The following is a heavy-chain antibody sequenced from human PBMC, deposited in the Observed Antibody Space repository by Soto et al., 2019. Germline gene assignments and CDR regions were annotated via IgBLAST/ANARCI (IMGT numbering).Heavy chain of an antibody. Sequence: QVQLVQSGSEVRKPGSSVRVSCTASGGTFDSFTFTWVRQAPGQGLEWMGRIIPKVGLTTYAQKFQGRVTITADKSTRTVYMELNNLRSEDTAVYYCAKGWVATIGEIDSWGHGTLVTVSP. V-gene: IGHV1-69*02. CDR3: AKGWVATIGEIDS. CDR2: IIPKVGLT. CDR1: GGTFDSFT. J-gene: IGHJ5*01. D-gene: IGHD5-12*01.